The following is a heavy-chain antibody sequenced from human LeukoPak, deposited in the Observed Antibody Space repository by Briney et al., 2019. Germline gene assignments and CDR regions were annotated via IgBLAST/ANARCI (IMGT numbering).Heavy chain of an antibody. CDR2: IYYSGST. V-gene: IGHV4-61*01. J-gene: IGHJ4*02. D-gene: IGHD5-18*01. CDR3: ARGLSTDTPMVTSSDAFDY. CDR1: GGSVSSSNYY. Sequence: AETLSLACTVSGGSVSSSNYYWSWIRQPPGKGLEWIGYIYYSGSTNYNPSLKSRITISADTSKNQFSLKLSSVTAADTAVYYCARGLSTDTPMVTSSDAFDYWGQGTLVTVSS.